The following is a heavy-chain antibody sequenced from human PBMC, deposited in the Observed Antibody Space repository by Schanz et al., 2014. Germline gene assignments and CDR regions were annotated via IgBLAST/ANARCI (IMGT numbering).Heavy chain of an antibody. J-gene: IGHJ4*02. D-gene: IGHD6-19*01. Sequence: EVQLVESGGGLVQPGGSLRLSCAASGFTFSSHWMHWVRQDPGKGLEWVSAISGSGGSTYYADSVKGRFTISRDNAKNTLYLQMNSLRVEDTAVYYCAASSGWHPSTDYWGQGTLVTVSS. V-gene: IGHV3-23*04. CDR2: ISGSGGST. CDR1: GFTFSSHW. CDR3: AASSGWHPSTDY.